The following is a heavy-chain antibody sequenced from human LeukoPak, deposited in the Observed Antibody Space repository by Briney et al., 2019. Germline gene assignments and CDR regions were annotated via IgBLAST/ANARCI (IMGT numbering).Heavy chain of an antibody. V-gene: IGHV4-59*11. J-gene: IGHJ6*04. CDR3: ARDGPRMDV. CDR1: GGSISSHY. CDR2: IYYSGST. Sequence: SETLSLTCTVSGGSISSHYWSWIRQPPGKGLEWIGYIYYSGSTNYNPSLKSRVTISVDTSKNQFSLKLSSVTAADTAVYYCARDGPRMDVWGKGTTVTVSS.